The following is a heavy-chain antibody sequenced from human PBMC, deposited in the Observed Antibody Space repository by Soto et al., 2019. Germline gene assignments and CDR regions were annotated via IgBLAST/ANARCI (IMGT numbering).Heavy chain of an antibody. D-gene: IGHD4-17*01. V-gene: IGHV1-24*01. CDR3: AIGIKYGDHPNLHAL. J-gene: IGHJ4*01. CDR2: FDPEDGET. Sequence: ASVKVSCKVSGYTLTELSMHWVRPASGKGLERMGGFDPEDGETIYAQKFQGRVTMTRDTSISTAYMELSSLRSEDTAVYYCAIGIKYGDHPNLHALRGPGTLGTGSS. CDR1: GYTLTELS.